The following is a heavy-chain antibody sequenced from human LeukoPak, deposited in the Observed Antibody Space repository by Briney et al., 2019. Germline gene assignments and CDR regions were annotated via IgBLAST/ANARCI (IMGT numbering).Heavy chain of an antibody. CDR2: IYTSGST. D-gene: IGHD3-10*01. J-gene: IGHJ4*02. CDR1: GGSISSGSYY. V-gene: IGHV4-61*02. CDR3: AAELLWFGELLGSQN. Sequence: MPSQTLSLTCTVSGGSISSGSYYWSWIRQPAGKGLEWIRRIYTSGSTNYNPSLKSRVTISVDTSKNQFSLKLSSVTAADTAVYYCAAELLWFGELLGSQNWGQGTLVTVSS.